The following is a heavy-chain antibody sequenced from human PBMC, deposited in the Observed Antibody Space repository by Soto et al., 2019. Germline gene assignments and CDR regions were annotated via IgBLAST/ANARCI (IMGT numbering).Heavy chain of an antibody. J-gene: IGHJ4*02. CDR1: GGTFSSYA. Sequence: QVQLVQSGAEVKKPGSSVKVSCKASGGTFSSYAISWVRQAPGQGLEWMGGIIPIFGTANYAQKFQGRVTITAHDPTSTAYMELSSLRSEDTAVYYCARSLVATIYFAYCGQGTLVTVSS. CDR3: ARSLVATIYFAY. CDR2: IIPIFGTA. D-gene: IGHD5-12*01. V-gene: IGHV1-69*12.